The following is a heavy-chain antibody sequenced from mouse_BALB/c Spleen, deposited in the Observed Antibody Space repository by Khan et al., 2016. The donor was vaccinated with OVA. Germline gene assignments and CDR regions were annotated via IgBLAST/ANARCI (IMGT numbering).Heavy chain of an antibody. CDR1: GFTFSTYG. CDR2: VSTGGSYT. J-gene: IGHJ3*01. Sequence: VQLKESGGDLVKPGGSLKLSCAASGFTFSTYGMSWVRQTPDKRLEWVATVSTGGSYTYYPDSVKGRFTISRDNAKNTLYLQMSGLKSEDTGMFYCTRLAYYYDSEGFAYWGQGTLVTVSA. D-gene: IGHD1-1*01. V-gene: IGHV5-6*01. CDR3: TRLAYYYDSEGFAY.